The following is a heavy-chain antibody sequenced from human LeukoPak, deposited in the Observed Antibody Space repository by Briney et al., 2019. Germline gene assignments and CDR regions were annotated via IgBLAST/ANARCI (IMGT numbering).Heavy chain of an antibody. CDR3: ATNVPGTPYFDR. CDR2: INHSGST. J-gene: IGHJ4*02. CDR1: GDSFSGYY. V-gene: IGHV4-34*01. D-gene: IGHD1-14*01. Sequence: PSETLSLTCAVYGDSFSGYYWTWVRQSPGKGLEWIGEINHSGSTNYNPSLKSRVTISVDTSKNQFSLNLTSVTAADTAIYYCATNVPGTPYFDRWGQGTLVPVSS.